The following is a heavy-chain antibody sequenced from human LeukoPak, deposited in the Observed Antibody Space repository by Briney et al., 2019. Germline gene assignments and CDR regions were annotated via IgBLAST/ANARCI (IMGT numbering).Heavy chain of an antibody. D-gene: IGHD2-2*01. CDR3: ARAVRYCSSTSCYPSRWSDP. V-gene: IGHV1-18*01. CDR1: GYTFTSYG. CDR2: ISAYNGNT. Sequence: ASVKVSCKASGYTFTSYGISWVRQAPGQGLEWMGWISAYNGNTNYAQKLQGRVTMTTDTSTSTAYMEVRSLRSDDTAVYYCARAVRYCSSTSCYPSRWSDPWGQGTLVTVSS. J-gene: IGHJ5*02.